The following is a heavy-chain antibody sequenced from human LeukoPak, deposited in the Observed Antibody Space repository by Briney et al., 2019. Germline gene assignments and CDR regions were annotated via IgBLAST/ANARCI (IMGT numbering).Heavy chain of an antibody. Sequence: SETLSLTCSVSGGSIYTYYWSWIRQSPGKGLEWIGYIYHSGSTNYNPSLKSRVTISVDTSKNQFSLKLSSVTAADTAVYYCARVNRAVAAALDYWGQGTLVTVSS. CDR1: GGSIYTYY. CDR2: IYHSGST. D-gene: IGHD6-13*01. V-gene: IGHV4-59*01. J-gene: IGHJ4*02. CDR3: ARVNRAVAAALDY.